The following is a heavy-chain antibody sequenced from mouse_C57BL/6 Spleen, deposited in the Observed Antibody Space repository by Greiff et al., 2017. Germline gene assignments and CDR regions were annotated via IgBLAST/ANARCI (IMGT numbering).Heavy chain of an antibody. D-gene: IGHD2-4*01. CDR2: ISSGGSYT. V-gene: IGHV5-6*01. CDR1: GFTFSSYG. CDR3: ARHNHDYDERAWFAY. Sequence: EVQVVESGGDLVKPGGSLKLSCAASGFTFSSYGMSWVRQTPDKRLEWVATISSGGSYTYYPDSVKGRFTISRDNAKNTLYLQMSSLKSEDTAMYYCARHNHDYDERAWFAYWGQGTLVTVSA. J-gene: IGHJ3*01.